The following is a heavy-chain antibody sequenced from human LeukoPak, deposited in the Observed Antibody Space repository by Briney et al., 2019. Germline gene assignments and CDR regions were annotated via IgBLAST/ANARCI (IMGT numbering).Heavy chain of an antibody. V-gene: IGHV4-38-2*02. Sequence: SETLSLTCTVSGHSLSRDYYWGWIRQPPGKGLEWIGNIYHSGSTSYNPSLKSRVTISIDTSKSQFSLKLNSVTAAGTAVYYCARVTGSDYFDYWGQGTLVTVSS. J-gene: IGHJ4*02. D-gene: IGHD1-26*01. CDR3: ARVTGSDYFDY. CDR2: IYHSGST. CDR1: GHSLSRDYY.